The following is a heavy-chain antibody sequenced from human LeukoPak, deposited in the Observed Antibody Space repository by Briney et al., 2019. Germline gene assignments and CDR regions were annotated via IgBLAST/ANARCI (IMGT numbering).Heavy chain of an antibody. Sequence: PSETLSLTCTVSGGSISSGSYYWRWVRQPAGKGLEWIGRIYTSGSTNYNPSRKSRVTISVDTSKNQFSLKLSSVTAADTAVYYCARERVWRYCGGDSCGWFDPWGQGTLVTVSS. CDR2: IYTSGST. V-gene: IGHV4-61*02. CDR3: ARERVWRYCGGDSCGWFDP. D-gene: IGHD2-21*02. CDR1: GGSISSGSYY. J-gene: IGHJ5*02.